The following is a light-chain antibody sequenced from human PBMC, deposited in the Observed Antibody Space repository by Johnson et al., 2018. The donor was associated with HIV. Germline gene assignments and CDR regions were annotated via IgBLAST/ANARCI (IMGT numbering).Light chain of an antibody. V-gene: IGLV1-51*02. CDR1: SSNIENYF. CDR2: EDY. CDR3: GVWDASLSPHYV. Sequence: QSVLTQPPSVSAAPGQRVNISCSGHSSNIENYFVSWYQQLPGAAPRLLIYEDYKRPSGIPARFSGSKSGASATLGITGLQTGDEADYYCGVWDASLSPHYVFGTGTTITVL. J-gene: IGLJ1*01.